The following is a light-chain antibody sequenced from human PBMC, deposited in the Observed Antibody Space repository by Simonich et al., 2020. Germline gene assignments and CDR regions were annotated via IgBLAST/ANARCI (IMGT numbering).Light chain of an antibody. CDR2: VGTGGIVG. CDR3: GADHGSGSNFVWV. J-gene: IGLJ3*02. CDR1: SGYSNYK. Sequence: QPVLTQPPSASASLGASVTLTCTLSSGYSNYKVDWYQQRPGKGPRFVLRVGTGGIVGAKGVGIPGRVSVLGSGLNRYLTIKNIQEEDESDYHCGADHGSGSNFVWVFGGGTKLTVL. V-gene: IGLV9-49*01.